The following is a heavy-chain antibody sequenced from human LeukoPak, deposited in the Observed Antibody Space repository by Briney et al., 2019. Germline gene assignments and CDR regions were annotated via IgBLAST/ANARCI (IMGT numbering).Heavy chain of an antibody. V-gene: IGHV4-59*08. J-gene: IGHJ4*02. CDR1: GGSISSYY. CDR3: ASTYCSGGSCYWALDY. Sequence: PSETLSLTCTVSGGSISSYYWSWIRQPPGKGLEWIGYIYYSGSANYNPSLKSRVTISVDTSKNQFSLKLSSVTAADTAVYYCASTYCSGGSCYWALDYWGQGTLVTVSS. D-gene: IGHD2-15*01. CDR2: IYYSGSA.